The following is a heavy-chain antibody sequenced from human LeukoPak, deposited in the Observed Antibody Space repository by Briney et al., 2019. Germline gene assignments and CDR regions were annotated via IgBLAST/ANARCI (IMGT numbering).Heavy chain of an antibody. V-gene: IGHV3-7*01. CDR3: ARGTSGGVLNWANDY. CDR1: GFTFSSYW. Sequence: GGSLRLSCAASGFTFSSYWMNWVRQAPGKGLEWVANIKQDGREKYYVDYVKGRFTISRDNAKNSLYLQMNSLRAEDTAVSYCARGTSGGVLNWANDYWGQGTLVTVSS. D-gene: IGHD3-16*01. CDR2: IKQDGREK. J-gene: IGHJ4*02.